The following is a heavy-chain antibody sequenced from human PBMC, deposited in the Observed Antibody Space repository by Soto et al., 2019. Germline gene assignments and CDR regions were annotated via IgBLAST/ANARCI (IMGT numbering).Heavy chain of an antibody. CDR3: ARTESSSWSFFYYGMDV. V-gene: IGHV4-59*01. CDR1: GGSIGSYY. J-gene: IGHJ6*02. D-gene: IGHD6-13*01. Sequence: SETLSLTCTVSGGSIGSYYWSWIRQSPGRGLEWIGCVYYSDGTNYNPSLKSRATMSMDKSNNQFSLRLRSVTAADTAVYYCARTESSSWSFFYYGMDVWGQGTTVTVSS. CDR2: VYYSDGT.